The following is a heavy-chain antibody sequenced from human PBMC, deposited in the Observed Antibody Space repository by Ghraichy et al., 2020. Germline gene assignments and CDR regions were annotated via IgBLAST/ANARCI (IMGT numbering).Heavy chain of an antibody. J-gene: IGHJ4*02. CDR1: GYTFISYY. CDR2: MNPSGGST. Sequence: ASVKVSCKASGYTFISYYMHWVRQAPGQGLEWMGIMNPSGGSTSYAQKFQGRVTMTRDTSTSTVYMELSGLRSEDTAVYYCARDPTQLRYSSGWHFDYWGQGTLVTVSS. D-gene: IGHD6-19*01. CDR3: ARDPTQLRYSSGWHFDY. V-gene: IGHV1-46*01.